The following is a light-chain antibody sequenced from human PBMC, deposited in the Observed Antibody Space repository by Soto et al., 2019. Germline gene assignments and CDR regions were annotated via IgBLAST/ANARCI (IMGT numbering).Light chain of an antibody. CDR3: QSYDSSLTASI. V-gene: IGLV1-40*01. Sequence: QAVVTQPPSVSGAPGQRVTISCTGTGSNIGAGFDVHWYQQVVGAAPKLLIYVNNNRPSGVPDRFSGSRSDTSASLAITGLQAEDEADYYCQSYDSSLTASIFGGGTKVTVL. CDR1: GSNIGAGFD. CDR2: VNN. J-gene: IGLJ2*01.